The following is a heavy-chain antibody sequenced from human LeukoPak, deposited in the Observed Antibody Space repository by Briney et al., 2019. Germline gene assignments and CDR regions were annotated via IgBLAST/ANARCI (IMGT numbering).Heavy chain of an antibody. Sequence: PSETLSLTCTVSGYSISSGYYWGWIRQPPGKGLEWIGSINHSGSTYYNPSLKSRVTISVDTSKNQFSLKLSSVTAADTAVYYCASLRAVAGPDYWGQGTLVTVSS. CDR3: ASLRAVAGPDY. CDR2: INHSGST. V-gene: IGHV4-38-2*02. J-gene: IGHJ4*02. D-gene: IGHD6-19*01. CDR1: GYSISSGYY.